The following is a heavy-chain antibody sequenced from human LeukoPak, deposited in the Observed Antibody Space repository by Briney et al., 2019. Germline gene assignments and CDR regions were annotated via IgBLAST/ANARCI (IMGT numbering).Heavy chain of an antibody. Sequence: PGGSLRLSCAASGFTFSSYAMHWVRQAPGKGLEWVAVISYDGSNKYYADSVKGRFTISRDNSKNTLYLQMNSLRAEDTAVYYCAKDLGVVVTAIDYWGQGTLVTVSS. V-gene: IGHV3-30*04. CDR3: AKDLGVVVTAIDY. CDR1: GFTFSSYA. CDR2: ISYDGSNK. D-gene: IGHD2-21*02. J-gene: IGHJ4*02.